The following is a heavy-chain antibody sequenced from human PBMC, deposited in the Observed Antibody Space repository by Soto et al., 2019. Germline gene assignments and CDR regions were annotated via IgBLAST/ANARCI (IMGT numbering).Heavy chain of an antibody. CDR3: ARGQMDGYNLYSDYGMDV. V-gene: IGHV1-2*02. Sequence: ASVKVSCKASGYTFTGYYMHWVREARGQGLEWMGWINPNSGGTNYAQKFQGRVTMTRDTSISTAYMELSRLRSDDTAVYYCARGQMDGYNLYSDYGMDVWAQGILVTVSS. D-gene: IGHD1-1*01. CDR1: GYTFTGYY. CDR2: INPNSGGT. J-gene: IGHJ6*02.